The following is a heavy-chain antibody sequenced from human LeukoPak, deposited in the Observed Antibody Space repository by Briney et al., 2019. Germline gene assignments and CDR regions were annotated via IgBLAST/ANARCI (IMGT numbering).Heavy chain of an antibody. J-gene: IGHJ4*02. Sequence: PGRSLTLSWVASGFTISSYGMHGVRQAPGKGLKWVAVIWYVGSNKYHADSVKGRFTILRDNSKNTLYLQMNSLRAEDTAVNYCGRGGVYGSGSYSDYWRQETLDTVSS. CDR3: GRGGVYGSGSYSDY. CDR2: IWYVGSNK. CDR1: GFTISSYG. V-gene: IGHV3-33*01. D-gene: IGHD3-10*01.